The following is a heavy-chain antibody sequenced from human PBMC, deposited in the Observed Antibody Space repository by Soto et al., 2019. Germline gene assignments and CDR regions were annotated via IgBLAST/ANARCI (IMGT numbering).Heavy chain of an antibody. J-gene: IGHJ6*02. V-gene: IGHV4-4*02. CDR3: TRVSGSYYSGMDV. CDR1: GGSISSSNW. CDR2: IYHSGST. D-gene: IGHD1-26*01. Sequence: QVQLQESGPGLVKPSGTLSLTCAVSGGSISSSNWWSWVRQPPGKGLEWIGAIYHSGSTNYNPSPTRRVTVAVDKYTTQFSVKLSSLTAAVTAVYYCTRVSGSYYSGMDVWGRGTTVTVSS.